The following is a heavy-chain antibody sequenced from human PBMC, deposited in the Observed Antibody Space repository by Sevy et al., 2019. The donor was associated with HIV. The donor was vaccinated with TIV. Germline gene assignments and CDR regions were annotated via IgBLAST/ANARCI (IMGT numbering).Heavy chain of an antibody. Sequence: SETLSLTCTVSGGSISSYYWSWIRQPPGKGLEWIGYIYYSGSTNYNPSLKSRVTISVDTSKNQFSLKLSSVTAADTAVYYCASGGGFIVGATYLLNQYAFDIWGQGTMVTVSS. V-gene: IGHV4-59*08. J-gene: IGHJ3*02. CDR1: GGSISSYY. CDR2: IYYSGST. CDR3: ASGGGFIVGATYLLNQYAFDI. D-gene: IGHD1-26*01.